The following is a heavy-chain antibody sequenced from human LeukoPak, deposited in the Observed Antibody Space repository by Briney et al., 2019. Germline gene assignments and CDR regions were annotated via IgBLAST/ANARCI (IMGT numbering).Heavy chain of an antibody. CDR1: GGSISSGGYY. J-gene: IGHJ4*02. CDR2: IYYSGST. CDR3: ATDSLGSSGYYY. V-gene: IGHV4-31*03. Sequence: SQTLSLTCTVSGGSISSGGYYWSWIRQHPGKGLEWIGYIYYSGSTYYNPSLKSRVTISVDTSKNQFSLKLSSVTAADTAMYYCATDSLGSSGYYYWGQGTLVTVSS. D-gene: IGHD3-22*01.